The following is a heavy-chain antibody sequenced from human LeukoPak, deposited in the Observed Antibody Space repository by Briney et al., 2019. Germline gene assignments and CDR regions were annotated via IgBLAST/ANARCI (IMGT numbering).Heavy chain of an antibody. Sequence: PSETLSLTCAVYGGSFSGYYWSWIRQPPGKGLEWIGEINHSGSTNYNPSLKSRVTISVDTSKNQFSLKLSSVTAADTAVYYCARRGYWLYYYRMDVWGQGTTVTVSS. V-gene: IGHV4-34*01. D-gene: IGHD1-26*01. CDR1: GGSFSGYY. CDR2: INHSGST. CDR3: ARRGYWLYYYRMDV. J-gene: IGHJ6*02.